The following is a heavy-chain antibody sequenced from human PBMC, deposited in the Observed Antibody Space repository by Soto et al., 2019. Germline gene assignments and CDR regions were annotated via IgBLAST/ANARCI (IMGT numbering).Heavy chain of an antibody. CDR1: GFTFSNAW. V-gene: IGHV3-15*01. J-gene: IGHJ4*01. CDR2: VKSKTDGETR. D-gene: IGHD1-26*01. Sequence: PGGSLRLSCAASGFTFSNAWMSWVRQAPGKGLEWVGRVKSKTDGETRDYAAPVKGRFTISRDDSQSTLYLQMNSLKTEDTAVYYCTTDPDQRGLLHPFDYWGDGTPVPI. CDR3: TTDPDQRGLLHPFDY.